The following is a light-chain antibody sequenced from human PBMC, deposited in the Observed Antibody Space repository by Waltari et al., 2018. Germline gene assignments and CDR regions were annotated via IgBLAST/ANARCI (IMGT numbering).Light chain of an antibody. CDR1: SSDVGSYNF. J-gene: IGLJ7*01. Sequence: QSALTQPRSVSGSPGQSVAISCSGTSSDVGSYNFFSWYQQHPGNAPKLLIYDVVKRPSGVPDRFSGSKSGNTASLTISGLQTEDESDYYCCSYAGSYTFVFGGGTQLTVL. CDR2: DVV. V-gene: IGLV2-11*01. CDR3: CSYAGSYTFV.